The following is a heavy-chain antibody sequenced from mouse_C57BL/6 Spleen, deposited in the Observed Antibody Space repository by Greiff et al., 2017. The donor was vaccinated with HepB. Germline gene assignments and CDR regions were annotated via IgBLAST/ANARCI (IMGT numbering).Heavy chain of an antibody. J-gene: IGHJ2*01. CDR3: AREGGYSNYLYYFDY. D-gene: IGHD2-5*01. V-gene: IGHV3-6*01. CDR1: GYSITSGYY. CDR2: ISYDGSN. Sequence: ESGPGLVKPSQSLSLTCSVTGYSITSGYYWNWIRQSPGNKLEWMGYISYDGSNNYNPSLKNRISITRDTSKNQFFLKLNSVTTEDTATYYCAREGGYSNYLYYFDYWGQGTTLTVSS.